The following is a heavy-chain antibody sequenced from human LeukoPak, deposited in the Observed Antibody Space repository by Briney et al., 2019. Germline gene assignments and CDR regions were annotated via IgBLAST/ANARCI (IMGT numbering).Heavy chain of an antibody. V-gene: IGHV4-31*03. Sequence: PSQTLSLTCTVSGGSISSGGYYWSWIRQHPGKGLEWIGYIYYSGSTYYNPSLESRVTISVDTSKNQFSLKLSSVTAADTAVYYCARGDYGDYVFDYWGQGTLVTVSS. CDR1: GGSISSGGYY. J-gene: IGHJ4*02. D-gene: IGHD4-17*01. CDR3: ARGDYGDYVFDY. CDR2: IYYSGST.